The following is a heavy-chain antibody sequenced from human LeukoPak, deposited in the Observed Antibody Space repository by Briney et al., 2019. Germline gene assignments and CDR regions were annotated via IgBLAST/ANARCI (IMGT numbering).Heavy chain of an antibody. CDR1: GYTFTGYY. CDR3: ARESGYCSGGSCINWFDP. D-gene: IGHD2-15*01. J-gene: IGHJ5*02. Sequence: GASVKVSCKASGYTFTGYYMHWVRQAPGQGLEWMGWINPNSGGTNYAQKFQGWVTMTRDTSISTAYMELSRLISDDTAVYYCARESGYCSGGSCINWFDPWGQGTLVTVSS. CDR2: INPNSGGT. V-gene: IGHV1-2*04.